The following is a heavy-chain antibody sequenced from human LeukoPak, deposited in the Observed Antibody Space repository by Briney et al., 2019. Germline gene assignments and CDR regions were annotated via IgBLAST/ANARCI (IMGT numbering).Heavy chain of an antibody. CDR3: ARHLGAQSLVAFDI. CDR2: IYSTGST. Sequence: SETLSLTCTVSGGSINRYYWSWVRQPAGKGLEWIGRIYSTGSTNYNPSLKSRVTMSVDTSKNHFSLKLNSVTAADTAVYYCARHLGAQSLVAFDIWGQGTMVTVSS. V-gene: IGHV4-4*07. J-gene: IGHJ3*02. CDR1: GGSINRYY.